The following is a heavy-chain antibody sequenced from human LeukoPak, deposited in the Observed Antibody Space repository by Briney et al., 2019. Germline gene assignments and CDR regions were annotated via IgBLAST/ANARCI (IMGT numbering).Heavy chain of an antibody. J-gene: IGHJ6*03. V-gene: IGHV4-34*01. CDR2: INHSGTT. CDR1: GESFSGYY. D-gene: IGHD3-9*01. CDR3: ARGPLTGYYRQYYYYMDV. Sequence: SETLSLTCAVYGESFSGYYWSWIRQSPGKGLEWIGEINHSGTTNYSPSLKSRVTISVDTSKNQFSLKLSSVTAADTAVYYCARGPLTGYYRQYYYYMDVWGKGTTVTVSS.